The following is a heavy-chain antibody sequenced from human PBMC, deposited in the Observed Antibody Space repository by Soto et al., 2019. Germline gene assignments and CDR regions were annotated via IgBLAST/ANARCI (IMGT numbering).Heavy chain of an antibody. V-gene: IGHV3-11*05. CDR2: ISSSSSYT. CDR3: ARVLGYSGYDYGY. Sequence: GGSLRLSCTASGFTFSDYYMSWIRQAPGKGLEWVSYISSSSSYTNYADSVKGRFTISRDNAKNSLYLQMNSLRAEDTAVYYCARVLGYSGYDYGYWGQGTLVTVSS. D-gene: IGHD5-12*01. CDR1: GFTFSDYY. J-gene: IGHJ4*02.